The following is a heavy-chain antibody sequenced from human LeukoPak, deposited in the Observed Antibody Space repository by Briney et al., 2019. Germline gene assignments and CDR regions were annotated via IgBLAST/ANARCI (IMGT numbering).Heavy chain of an antibody. CDR1: GFTFSTFW. CDR2: ITPDGSST. CDR3: ARSEYSSTWYGDYYYYYMDV. V-gene: IGHV3-74*01. J-gene: IGHJ6*03. D-gene: IGHD6-13*01. Sequence: GGSPRLSCAASGFTFSTFWMHWVRQAPGKGLVWVSRITPDGSSTIYADSVKGRFTISRDNAKNTLYLQMNSLRAEDTAVYYCARSEYSSTWYGDYYYYYMDVWGKGTTVSVPS.